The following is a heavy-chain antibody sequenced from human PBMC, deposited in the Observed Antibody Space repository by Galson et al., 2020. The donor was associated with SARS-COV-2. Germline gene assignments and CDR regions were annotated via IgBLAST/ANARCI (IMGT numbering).Heavy chain of an antibody. CDR1: GGSINSNTHY. CDR3: ARSYCSGGSCRSWFDP. CDR2: IYYSGST. J-gene: IGHJ5*02. V-gene: IGHV4-39*07. Sequence: SETLSLTCTVSGGSINSNTHYWGWIRQSPGQGLEWIGRIYYSGSTYYNPSLKSRVTISIDTSNNQFSLNLYSVTAADTAVYYCARSYCSGGSCRSWFDPWGQGTLVTVSS. D-gene: IGHD2-15*01.